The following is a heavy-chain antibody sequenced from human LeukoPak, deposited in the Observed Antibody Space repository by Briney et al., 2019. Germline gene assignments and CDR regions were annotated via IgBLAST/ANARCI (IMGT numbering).Heavy chain of an antibody. V-gene: IGHV3-30*02. CDR3: AKSAVRGLPVLGN. D-gene: IGHD2-21*02. Sequence: GGSLRLSCAASGFTFSTYGMHWVRQAPGKGLEWVAFIRYDGSNKFYADSVKGRFTISRDNSNNTLYVQMNSLRAEDTAVYYCAKSAVRGLPVLGNWGQGTLVTVSS. J-gene: IGHJ4*02. CDR2: IRYDGSNK. CDR1: GFTFSTYG.